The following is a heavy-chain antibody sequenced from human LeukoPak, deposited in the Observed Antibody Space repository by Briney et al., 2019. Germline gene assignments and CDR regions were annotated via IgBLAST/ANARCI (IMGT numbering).Heavy chain of an antibody. CDR2: LSGSGYTT. Sequence: GGSLRLSCAASGFSFSSYWMSWVRQAPGKGLEWVSALSGSGYTTYYADSVKGRFTISRDNSKNTLYLQMNSLRAEDTAVYYCAKEVTENNWFDPWGQGTLVSVSS. CDR1: GFSFSSYW. J-gene: IGHJ5*02. D-gene: IGHD1-14*01. V-gene: IGHV3-23*01. CDR3: AKEVTENNWFDP.